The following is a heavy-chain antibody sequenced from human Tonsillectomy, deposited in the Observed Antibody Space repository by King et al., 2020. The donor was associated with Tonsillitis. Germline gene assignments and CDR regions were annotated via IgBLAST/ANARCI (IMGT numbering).Heavy chain of an antibody. CDR3: ARVVESYFFWSYFFGY. Sequence: VQLVESGAEVKKPGSSVKVSCKASGGTFSNYPISWVRQAPGQGLDWMGGIVPMFRTANYAQKFQGRVTIAADESTSTAYMELSSLRSDDTAVYYCARVVESYFFWSYFFGYWGQGTLVTVSS. D-gene: IGHD3-3*01. J-gene: IGHJ4*02. CDR1: GGTFSNYP. CDR2: IVPMFRTA. V-gene: IGHV1-69*01.